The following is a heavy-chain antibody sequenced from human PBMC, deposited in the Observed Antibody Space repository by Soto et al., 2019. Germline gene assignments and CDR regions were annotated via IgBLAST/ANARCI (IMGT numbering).Heavy chain of an antibody. CDR1: GFTFSTTC. CDR2: ISSGSEYI. J-gene: IGHJ6*02. V-gene: IGHV3-21*01. Sequence: GGSLRLSCAASGFTFSTTCMNWVRQAPGKGLQWVSSISSGSEYIFHADSVKGRLTTSRDNAKNSVCLQMNNLRVEDTAVYYGAKEGEAGSVLDVWGQGTTVTVSS. CDR3: AKEGEAGSVLDV. D-gene: IGHD2-15*01.